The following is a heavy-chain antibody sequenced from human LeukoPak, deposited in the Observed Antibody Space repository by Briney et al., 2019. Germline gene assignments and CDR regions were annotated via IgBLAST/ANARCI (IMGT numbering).Heavy chain of an antibody. D-gene: IGHD3-22*01. Sequence: SGGSLRLSCGASGFTFSSCSMNWVRQAPGKGLEWVSYISSSSSTIYYADSVKGRFTISRDNAKISLYLQMNSLRAEDTAVYYCARDGRYDSSGYPFEYWGQGNLVTVFS. CDR3: ARDGRYDSSGYPFEY. V-gene: IGHV3-48*01. CDR2: ISSSSSTI. CDR1: GFTFSSCS. J-gene: IGHJ4*02.